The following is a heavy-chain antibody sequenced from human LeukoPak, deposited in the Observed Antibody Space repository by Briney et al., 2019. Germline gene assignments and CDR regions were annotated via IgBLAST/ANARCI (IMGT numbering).Heavy chain of an antibody. CDR1: GGSISSYY. Sequence: SETLSLTCTVSGGSISSYYWSWIRQPPGKGLEWIGYIYTSGSTNYNPSLKSRVTISVDTSKNQFSLKLSSVTAADTAVYYCARESTYYYDSGDGGTDNWFDPWGQGTLVTVSS. CDR3: ARESTYYYDSGDGGTDNWFDP. D-gene: IGHD3-22*01. CDR2: IYTSGST. V-gene: IGHV4-4*09. J-gene: IGHJ5*02.